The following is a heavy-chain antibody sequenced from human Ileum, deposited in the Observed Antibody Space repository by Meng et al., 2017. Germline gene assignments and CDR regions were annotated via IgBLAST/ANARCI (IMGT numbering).Heavy chain of an antibody. CDR1: GGSISCGDYY. J-gene: IGHJ5*02. D-gene: IGHD2-21*01. CDR3: ARVNSVCGGVMCYKGWFDP. Sequence: QVQLQESGPGLVKPSQNPCLTCTVFGGSISCGDYYWGWNRQPPGKGLEWIGYIHFSGSTYYNPSLNSRITISVDMSRNQFSLRLTSVTSADMAVYYCARVNSVCGGVMCYKGWFDPWGQGTLVTVSS. V-gene: IGHV4-30-4*01. CDR2: IHFSGST.